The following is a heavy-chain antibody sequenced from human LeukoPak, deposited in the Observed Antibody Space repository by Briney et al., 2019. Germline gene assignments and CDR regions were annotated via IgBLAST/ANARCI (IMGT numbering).Heavy chain of an antibody. CDR1: GYTFTSYG. D-gene: IGHD7-27*01. V-gene: IGHV1-18*01. CDR3: ARVRRRNALRYPTGDPYYFDY. Sequence: ASVKVSCKASGYTFTSYGISWVRQAPGQGLEWMGWISAYNGNTNYAQKLQGRVTMTTDTSTSTAYMELRSLRSDDTAVYYCARVRRRNALRYPTGDPYYFDYWGQGTLVTVSS. J-gene: IGHJ4*02. CDR2: ISAYNGNT.